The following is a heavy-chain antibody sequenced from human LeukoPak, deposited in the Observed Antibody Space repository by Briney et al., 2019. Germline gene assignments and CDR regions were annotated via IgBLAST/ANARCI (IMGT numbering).Heavy chain of an antibody. CDR3: AHGAMYQLDY. J-gene: IGHJ4*01. D-gene: IGHD2-2*01. CDR2: IIGGGGST. V-gene: IGHV3-23*01. Sequence: PGGSLRLSCAGTGYTFSSAWMHWVRQAPGKGLEWVSGIIGGGGSTYYADSVKGRFTISGDNSRNTLFLQMNSLRAEDTAVYYCAHGAMYQLDYWGXGTLVTVSX. CDR1: GYTFSSAW.